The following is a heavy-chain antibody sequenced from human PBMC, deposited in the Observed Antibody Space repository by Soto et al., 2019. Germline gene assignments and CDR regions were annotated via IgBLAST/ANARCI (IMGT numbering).Heavy chain of an antibody. D-gene: IGHD6-19*01. V-gene: IGHV3-30*18. CDR1: GFTFSSYG. CDR3: AKDSSGCPDY. Sequence: GGSLRLSCAASGFTFSSYGMHWVRQAPGKGLEWVAVISYDGSNKYYADSVKGRFTISRANSKNTLYLQMNSLRAEDTAVYYCAKDSSGCPDYWGQGTLVTVSS. J-gene: IGHJ4*02. CDR2: ISYDGSNK.